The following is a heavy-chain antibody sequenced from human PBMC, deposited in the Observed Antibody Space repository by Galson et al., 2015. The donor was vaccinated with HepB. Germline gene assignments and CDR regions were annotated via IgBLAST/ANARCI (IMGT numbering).Heavy chain of an antibody. CDR1: GSIFSSYV. J-gene: IGHJ4*02. CDR2: INAVHGDT. D-gene: IGHD1-14*01. V-gene: IGHV1-3*01. CDR3: ARDRLRDNNNPPGY. Sequence: VKVSCKASGSIFSSYVMHWVRQAPGQRLEWMGWINAVHGDTKYSQKFQGRVTFTWDTSASTAYMEVSRLTSEDTAVYYCARDRLRDNNNPPGYWGQGTLVTVSS.